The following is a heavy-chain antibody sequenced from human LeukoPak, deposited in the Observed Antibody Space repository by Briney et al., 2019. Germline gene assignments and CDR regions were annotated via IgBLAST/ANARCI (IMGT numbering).Heavy chain of an antibody. CDR3: ARGYGDYLDY. V-gene: IGHV5-51*01. D-gene: IGHD4-17*01. CDR2: IYPVDSDT. Sequence: GESLNISCKGSGYTFSTYWIAWVRQMPGKGLEWMGIIYPVDSDTRYSPSFQGQVSISADRSISTAYLQWRSLKASDTAMYYCARGYGDYLDYWGQGTLVTVSS. J-gene: IGHJ4*02. CDR1: GYTFSTYW.